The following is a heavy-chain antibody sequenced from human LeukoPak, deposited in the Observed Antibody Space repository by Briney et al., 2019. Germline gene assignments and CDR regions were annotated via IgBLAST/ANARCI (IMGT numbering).Heavy chain of an antibody. CDR3: ARRGNYNNDEDWYFDL. CDR2: IYPGDSDT. J-gene: IGHJ2*01. Sequence: GESLKISCTASGYRFTSYWIGGVRQLPGKGLEWMAIIYPGDSDTRYSPSFQGQVTISADKSISTAYLQWTSLKASDTAMYYCARRGNYNNDEDWYFDLWGRGTLVTVSS. CDR1: GYRFTSYW. V-gene: IGHV5-51*01. D-gene: IGHD4-11*01.